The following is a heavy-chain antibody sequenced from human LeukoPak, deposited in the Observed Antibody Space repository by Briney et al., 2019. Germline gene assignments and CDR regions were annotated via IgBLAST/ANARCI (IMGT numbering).Heavy chain of an antibody. CDR3: ATAPYGSGSRIDY. CDR1: GYTLTELS. J-gene: IGHJ4*02. Sequence: ASVKVSCKVSGYTLTELSMPWVRQAPGKGLEWMGGFDPEDGETTYAQKFQGRVTMTEDTSTDTAYMELSSLRSEDTAVYYCATAPYGSGSRIDYWGQGTLSPSPQ. D-gene: IGHD3-10*01. CDR2: FDPEDGET. V-gene: IGHV1-24*01.